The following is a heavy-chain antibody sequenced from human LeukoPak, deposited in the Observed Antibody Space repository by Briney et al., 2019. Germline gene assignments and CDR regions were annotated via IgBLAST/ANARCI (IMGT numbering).Heavy chain of an antibody. V-gene: IGHV3-33*01. D-gene: IGHD6-19*01. J-gene: IGHJ4*02. CDR3: ARVESGWSLTAYFDF. Sequence: PGRSLRLSCAASGFTFSSYGMHWVRQAPGKGLEWVAGIWFDGSNKYYADSVRGRFTISRDNSKNTLSLQMNSLRAEDTAVYYCARVESGWSLTAYFDFWGQGTLVTVSS. CDR1: GFTFSSYG. CDR2: IWFDGSNK.